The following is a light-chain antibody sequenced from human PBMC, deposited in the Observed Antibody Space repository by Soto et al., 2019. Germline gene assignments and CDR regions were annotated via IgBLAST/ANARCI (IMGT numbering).Light chain of an antibody. J-gene: IGKJ4*01. Sequence: DIQMTQPPSSLSASVGDRVTITCQASQDISYFLNWYQQKPGKPPELLIYDASNLERGVSSRFSGSGSGTDFTFTINSLQPGDIATYYCQQYHTLPLTFGGGTKVEIK. CDR1: QDISYF. V-gene: IGKV1-33*01. CDR2: DAS. CDR3: QQYHTLPLT.